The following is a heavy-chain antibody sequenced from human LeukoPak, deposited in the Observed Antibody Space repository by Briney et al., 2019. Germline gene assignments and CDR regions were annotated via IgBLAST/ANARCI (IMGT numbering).Heavy chain of an antibody. D-gene: IGHD5-18*01. CDR1: GFTFSNYG. V-gene: IGHV3-30*18. Sequence: GGSLRLSCATSGFTFSNYGMHWVRQAPGKGLEWVAVISYDGSNKYYADSVKGRFTISRDNSKNTLYLQMNSLRAEDTAVYYCAKIQRDYGYSVYYYGMDVWGQGTTVTVSS. J-gene: IGHJ6*02. CDR3: AKIQRDYGYSVYYYGMDV. CDR2: ISYDGSNK.